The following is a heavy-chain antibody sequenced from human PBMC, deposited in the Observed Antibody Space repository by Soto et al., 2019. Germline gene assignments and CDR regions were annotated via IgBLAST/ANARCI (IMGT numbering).Heavy chain of an antibody. CDR3: AREGPGRGIDV. CDR1: GFTFGSYT. Sequence: GGSLRLSCAASGFTFGSYTMNWVRQAPGKGLEWVSSISGGSAYIYHADSVKGRFTISRDNAKSSLSLQMNSLRAEDTAVYYCAREGPGRGIDVWGQGTTVTVSS. D-gene: IGHD3-10*01. J-gene: IGHJ6*02. V-gene: IGHV3-21*01. CDR2: ISGGSAYI.